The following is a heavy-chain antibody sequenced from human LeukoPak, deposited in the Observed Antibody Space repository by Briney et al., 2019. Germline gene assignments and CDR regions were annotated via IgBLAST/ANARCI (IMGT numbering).Heavy chain of an antibody. D-gene: IGHD3-3*01. CDR3: ARGLASGYPPIPFDY. Sequence: PSETLSLTCTVSGGSISSTRYYWGWIRQPPGKGLEWIGSIYYSGSTYYNPSLKSRVTMSVDRSKNQFSLKLSSVTAADTAIYYCARGLASGYPPIPFDYWGQGTQVTVSS. CDR1: GGSISSTRYY. CDR2: IYYSGST. J-gene: IGHJ4*02. V-gene: IGHV4-39*01.